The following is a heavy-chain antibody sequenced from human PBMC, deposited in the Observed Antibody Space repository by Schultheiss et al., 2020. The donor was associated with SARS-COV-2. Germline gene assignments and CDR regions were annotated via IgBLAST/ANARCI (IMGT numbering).Heavy chain of an antibody. CDR1: GYTFTGYY. CDR2: INPNSGGT. CDR3: AGFYTRPQTSPYYYYGRDV. J-gene: IGHJ6*02. Sequence: ASVKVSCKASGYTFTGYYMHWVRQAPGQGLEWMGWINPNSGGTNYAQKFQGRVTMTRDTSISTAYMELSRLRSDDTAVYYCAGFYTRPQTSPYYYYGRDVWGQGPTVTVSS. V-gene: IGHV1-2*02.